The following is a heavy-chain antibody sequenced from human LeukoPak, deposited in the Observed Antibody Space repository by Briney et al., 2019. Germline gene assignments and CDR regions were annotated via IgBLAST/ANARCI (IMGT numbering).Heavy chain of an antibody. D-gene: IGHD3-10*01. CDR2: IKSKTDGGTT. Sequence: SGGSLRLSCGASGFTLINAWMSWVRQAPGKGLEWVGRIKSKTDGGTTDYAAPVKGRFSISRDDSKNTLYLQMNSLKTEDTAVYYCTTDTGGSGTYYTFDDWGQGTLVAVSA. CDR1: GFTLINAW. J-gene: IGHJ4*02. CDR3: TTDTGGSGTYYTFDD. V-gene: IGHV3-15*01.